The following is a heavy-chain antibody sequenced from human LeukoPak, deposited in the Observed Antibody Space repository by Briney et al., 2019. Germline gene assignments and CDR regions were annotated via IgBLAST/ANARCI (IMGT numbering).Heavy chain of an antibody. J-gene: IGHJ2*01. CDR1: GGSFSGYY. CDR3: ARLLNYYDSSGYYPAGWYFDL. CDR2: INHSGST. V-gene: IGHV4-34*01. D-gene: IGHD3-22*01. Sequence: SETLSLTCAVYGGSFSGYYWSWIRQPPGKGLEWIGEINHSGSTNYNPSLKSRVTISVDTSKNQFPLKLSSVTAADTAVYYCARLLNYYDSSGYYPAGWYFDLWGRGTLVTVSS.